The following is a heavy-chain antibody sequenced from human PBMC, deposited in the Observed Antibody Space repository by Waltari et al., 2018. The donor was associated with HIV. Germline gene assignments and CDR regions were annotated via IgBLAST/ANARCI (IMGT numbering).Heavy chain of an antibody. CDR2: ISYDGNNK. J-gene: IGHJ4*02. CDR1: GFTFSNYA. CDR3: ASGYCSGPSCYSSAY. V-gene: IGHV3-30*09. D-gene: IGHD2-2*03. Sequence: QVQLVESGGGVVQPGRSLRLSCAASGFTFSNYAMHWVRQAPGKGLEWVAFISYDGNNKYYADSVQGRFAISRDNSKNTLYLQMNSLRNDDTAVFYCASGYCSGPSCYSSAYWGQGTLVTVSS.